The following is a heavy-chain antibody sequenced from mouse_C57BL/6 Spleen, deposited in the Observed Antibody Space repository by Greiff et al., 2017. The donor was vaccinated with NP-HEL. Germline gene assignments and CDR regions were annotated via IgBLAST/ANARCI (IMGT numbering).Heavy chain of an antibody. CDR2: ISDGGSYT. CDR1: GFTFSSYA. Sequence: EVQGVESGGGLVKPGGSLKLSCAASGFTFSSYAMSWVRQTPDKRLEWVATISDGGSYTYYPDNVKGRFTISRDNAKNNLYLQMSHLKSEDTAMYYCARDRWTTVYAMDYWGQGTSVTVSS. V-gene: IGHV5-4*01. J-gene: IGHJ4*01. D-gene: IGHD2-13*01. CDR3: ARDRWTTVYAMDY.